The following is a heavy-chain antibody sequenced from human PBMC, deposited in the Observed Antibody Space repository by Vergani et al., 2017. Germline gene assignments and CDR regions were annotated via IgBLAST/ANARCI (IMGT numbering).Heavy chain of an antibody. Sequence: EVQLVQSGAEVKKPGESLKISCKGSGYSFTSYWIGWVRQMPGKGLEWMGIIYPGDSDTRYSPSFQGQVTGSADESISTAYLQWSSLKASDTAMYYCARCGNWSPYYYYYDMDVWGKGTTVTVSS. V-gene: IGHV5-51*01. D-gene: IGHD1-20*01. J-gene: IGHJ6*03. CDR2: IYPGDSDT. CDR3: ARCGNWSPYYYYYDMDV. CDR1: GYSFTSYW.